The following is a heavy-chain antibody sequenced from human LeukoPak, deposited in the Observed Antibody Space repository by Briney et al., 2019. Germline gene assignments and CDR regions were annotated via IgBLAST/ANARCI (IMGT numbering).Heavy chain of an antibody. CDR3: ARVMVTAHGQYYYYMDV. V-gene: IGHV1-18*01. CDR2: ISAYNGNT. CDR1: GYTFTSYG. J-gene: IGHJ6*03. Sequence: GASVKVSCKASGYTFTSYGISWVRQAPGQGLEWMGWISAYNGNTNYARKLQGRVTMTTDTSTSTAYMELRSLRSDDTAVYYCARVMVTAHGQYYYYMDVWGKGTTVTVSS. D-gene: IGHD2-21*02.